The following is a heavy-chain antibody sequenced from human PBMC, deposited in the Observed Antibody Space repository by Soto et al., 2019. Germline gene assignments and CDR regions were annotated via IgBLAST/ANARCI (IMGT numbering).Heavy chain of an antibody. CDR1: GYSFTSHY. Sequence: ASVKVSCKAIGYSFTSHYMHWVRQAPGQGLEWMGWMNPNSGNTGYAQKFQGRVTMTTDTSTSTGYMELRSLRSDDTAVYYCARVVAAAPVYYGMDVWGQGTTVTVSS. CDR3: ARVVAAAPVYYGMDV. V-gene: IGHV1-8*02. CDR2: MNPNSGNT. D-gene: IGHD2-15*01. J-gene: IGHJ6*02.